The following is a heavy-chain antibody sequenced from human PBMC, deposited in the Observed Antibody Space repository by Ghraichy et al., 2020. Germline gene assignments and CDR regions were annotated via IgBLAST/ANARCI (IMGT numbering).Heavy chain of an antibody. J-gene: IGHJ4*02. CDR2: ISYDGSHK. V-gene: IGHV3-30*18. CDR1: GFTFSSYG. Sequence: GGSLRLSCVASGFTFSSYGIHWVRQVPGKGLEWMTFISYDGSHKYYADSVKGRFTISRDNSKNTLFLQMNSLRAEDTGVYYCAKEGVKGSFDYWGQGTLVTVSS. D-gene: IGHD3-10*01. CDR3: AKEGVKGSFDY.